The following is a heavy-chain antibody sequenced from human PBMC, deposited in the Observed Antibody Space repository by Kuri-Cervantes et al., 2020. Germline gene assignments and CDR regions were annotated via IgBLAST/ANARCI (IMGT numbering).Heavy chain of an antibody. CDR2: ISSNGSTI. Sequence: GGSLRLSCAASGFTFSSYEMNWVRQAPGKGLEWVSYISSNGSTIYYADSVKGRFIISRDNAKKSLYLQMNSLRAEDTALYYCARGPSQAAADWYFDLWGRGTLVTVSS. D-gene: IGHD6-13*01. CDR1: GFTFSSYE. V-gene: IGHV3-48*03. CDR3: ARGPSQAAADWYFDL. J-gene: IGHJ2*01.